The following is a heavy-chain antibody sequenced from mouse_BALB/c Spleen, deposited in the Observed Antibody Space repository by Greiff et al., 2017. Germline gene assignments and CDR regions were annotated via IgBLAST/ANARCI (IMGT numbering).Heavy chain of an antibody. CDR2: IDPENGDT. CDR1: GFNIKDYY. Sequence: QLQQSGAELVRSGASVKLSCTASGFNIKDYYMHWVKQRPEQGLEWIGWIDPENGDTEYAPKFQGKATMTADTSSNTAYLQPSSLTSEDTAVYYCNAMYGSSYWFAYWGQGTLVTVSA. V-gene: IGHV14-4*02. J-gene: IGHJ3*01. D-gene: IGHD1-1*01. CDR3: NAMYGSSYWFAY.